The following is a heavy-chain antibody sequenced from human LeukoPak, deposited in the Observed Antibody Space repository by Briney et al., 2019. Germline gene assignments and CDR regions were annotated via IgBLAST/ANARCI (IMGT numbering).Heavy chain of an antibody. CDR3: ARDVSSGSYLMGAFDI. CDR2: INPNSGGT. V-gene: IGHV1-2*04. CDR1: GGTFSSYA. J-gene: IGHJ3*02. Sequence: ASVKVSCKASGGTFSSYAISWVRQAPGQGLEWMGWINPNSGGTNYAQKFQGWVTMTRNTSISTAYMELSRLRSDDTAVYYCARDVSSGSYLMGAFDIWGQGTMVTVSS. D-gene: IGHD1-26*01.